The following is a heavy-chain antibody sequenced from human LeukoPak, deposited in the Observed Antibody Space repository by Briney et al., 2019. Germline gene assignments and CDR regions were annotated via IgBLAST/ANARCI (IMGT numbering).Heavy chain of an antibody. CDR1: RFTFSRYW. CDR3: ARDIDRYYGDY. Sequence: PGGSLRLSCAASRFTFSRYWMSWVRRAPGKGLEWVANIKQDGSERYYVDSVKGRFTISRDNAKNSVYLQMNSLRAEDTAVYYCARDIDRYYGDYWGQGTLVTVSS. D-gene: IGHD3-3*01. V-gene: IGHV3-7*01. CDR2: IKQDGSER. J-gene: IGHJ4*02.